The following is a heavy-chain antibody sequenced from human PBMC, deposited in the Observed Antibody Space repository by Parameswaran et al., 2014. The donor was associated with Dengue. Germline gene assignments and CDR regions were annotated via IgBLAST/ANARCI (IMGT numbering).Heavy chain of an antibody. D-gene: IGHD4-17*01. V-gene: IGHV4-59*01. CDR3: ARASPYGDYAFDY. Sequence: WIRQPPGRDWSGLGISITVGSTNYNPSLKSRVTISVDTSKNQFSLKLSSVTAADTAVYYCARASPYGDYAFDYWGQGNPGHRLL. J-gene: IGHJ4*02. CDR2: SITVGST.